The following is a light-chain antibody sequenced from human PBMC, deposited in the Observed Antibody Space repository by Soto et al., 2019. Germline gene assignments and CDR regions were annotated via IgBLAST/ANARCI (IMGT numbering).Light chain of an antibody. J-gene: IGKJ5*01. V-gene: IGKV3-15*01. CDR3: QQYSNWPPIT. CDR2: GAS. CDR1: QSVSSS. Sequence: EILITQSPPTLSVSAGERATLSCRASQSVSSSLAWYQQKPGQAPRLLIYGASTRATGTPARFSGSGSGTDFTLTISRLEPEDFAVYYCQQYSNWPPITFGQGTRLEI.